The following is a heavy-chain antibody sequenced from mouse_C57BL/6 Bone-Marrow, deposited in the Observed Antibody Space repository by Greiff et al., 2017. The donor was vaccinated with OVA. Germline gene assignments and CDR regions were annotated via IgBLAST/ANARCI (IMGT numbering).Heavy chain of an antibody. CDR2: IDPANGNT. J-gene: IGHJ4*01. CDR3: ATPTAQAPQYAKDY. Sequence: VQLKQSVAELVRPGASVKLSCTASGFNIKNTYMHWVKQRPEQGLEWIGRIDPANGNTTYAPKFQGKATITADTSSNTAYLQLSSLTSEATAIYYCATPTAQAPQYAKDYWGQGTSVTVSS. V-gene: IGHV14-3*01. CDR1: GFNIKNTY. D-gene: IGHD3-2*02.